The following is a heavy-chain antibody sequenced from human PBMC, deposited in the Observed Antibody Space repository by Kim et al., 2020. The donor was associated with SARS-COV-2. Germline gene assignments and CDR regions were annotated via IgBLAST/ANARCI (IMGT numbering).Heavy chain of an antibody. D-gene: IGHD3-16*02. CDR1: GGSISSGGYY. CDR3: ARGPYDYVWGSYRPLDY. J-gene: IGHJ4*02. CDR2: IYYSGST. V-gene: IGHV4-31*03. Sequence: SETLSLTCTVSGGSISSGGYYWSWIRQHPGKGLEWIGYIYYSGSTYYNPSLKSRVTISVDTSKNQFSLKLSSVTAADTAVYYCARGPYDYVWGSYRPLDYWGQGTLVTVSS.